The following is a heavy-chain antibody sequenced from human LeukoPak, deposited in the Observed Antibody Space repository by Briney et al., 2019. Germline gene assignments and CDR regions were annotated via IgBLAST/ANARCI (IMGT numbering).Heavy chain of an antibody. CDR2: ISAYNGNT. CDR3: ARGLAVDGRDSKDAFDI. Sequence: ASVKVSCKASGYTFTSYGISWVRQAPGQGLEWMGWISAYNGNTNYAQKLQGRVTMTTDTSTSTAYMELSSLRSEDTAVYYCARGLAVDGRDSKDAFDIWGQGTMVTVSS. V-gene: IGHV1-18*01. CDR1: GYTFTSYG. J-gene: IGHJ3*02. D-gene: IGHD6-19*01.